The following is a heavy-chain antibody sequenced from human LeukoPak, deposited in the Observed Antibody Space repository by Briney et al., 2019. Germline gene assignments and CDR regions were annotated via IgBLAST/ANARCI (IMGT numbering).Heavy chain of an antibody. Sequence: SETLSLTCTVSAGSISSSSYYWGWIRQPPGKGLEWIGSIYHSGSTYYNPSLKGRVTISVDTSKNQFSLKLSSVTAADTAVYYCARDYGAMTTQFDYWGQGTLVTVSS. CDR3: ARDYGAMTTQFDY. D-gene: IGHD4-17*01. J-gene: IGHJ4*02. CDR2: IYHSGST. CDR1: AGSISSSSYY. V-gene: IGHV4-39*07.